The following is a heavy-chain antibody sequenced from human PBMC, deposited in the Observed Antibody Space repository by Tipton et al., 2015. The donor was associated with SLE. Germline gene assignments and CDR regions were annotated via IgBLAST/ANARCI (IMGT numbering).Heavy chain of an antibody. CDR3: ARLIAVGTDYFDL. J-gene: IGHJ2*01. D-gene: IGHD6-13*01. V-gene: IGHV4-59*01. CDR1: GGSINNFY. Sequence: TLSLTCTVSGGSINNFYWSWLRQPPGKGLEWIGYIYYSETTNYNPSLKSRVTISVGTSKNQFSLRLRSVTAADTAVYYCARLIAVGTDYFDLWGRGTLVTVSS. CDR2: IYYSETT.